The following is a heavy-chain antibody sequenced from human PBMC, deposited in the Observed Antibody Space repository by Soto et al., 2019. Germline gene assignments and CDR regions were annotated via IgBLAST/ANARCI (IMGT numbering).Heavy chain of an antibody. Sequence: PSETLSLTCTVSGGSISSGDYYWSWIRQPPGKGLEWIGYIYYSGSTYYNPSLKSRITISVDTSKNQFSLKLSSVTAADTAVYYCVRGIGGYFRYWGQGSLVTVSS. CDR3: VRGIGGYFRY. V-gene: IGHV4-30-4*01. J-gene: IGHJ4*02. D-gene: IGHD3-3*01. CDR2: IYYSGST. CDR1: GGSISSGDYY.